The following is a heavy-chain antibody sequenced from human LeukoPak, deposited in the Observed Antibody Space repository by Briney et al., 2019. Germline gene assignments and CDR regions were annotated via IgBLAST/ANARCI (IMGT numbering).Heavy chain of an antibody. CDR2: IYYSGST. D-gene: IGHD3-22*01. V-gene: IGHV4-59*01. CDR1: GGSISSYY. J-gene: IGHJ6*03. CDR3: AREGAYDSSGYGRYMDV. Sequence: SETLSLTCTVSGGSISSYYWSWIRQPPGKGLEWNGYIYYSGSTNYNPSLKSRVTISVDTSKNQFSLKLSSVTAADTAVYYCAREGAYDSSGYGRYMDVWGKGTTVTVSS.